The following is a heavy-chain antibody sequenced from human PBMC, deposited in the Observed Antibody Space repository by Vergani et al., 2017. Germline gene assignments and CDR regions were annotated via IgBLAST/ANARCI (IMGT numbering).Heavy chain of an antibody. CDR2: ISYDGSNK. J-gene: IGHJ6*02. V-gene: IGHV3-30*18. CDR3: AKDLLWFGERNYYYGMDV. CDR1: GFTFSSYG. Sequence: QVQLVESGGGVVQPGRSLRLSCAASGFTFSSYGMHWVRQAPGKGLEWVAVISYDGSNKYYADSVKGRFTISRDNSKNTLYLQMNSLRAEDTAVYYCAKDLLWFGERNYYYGMDVWGQGTTVTVSS. D-gene: IGHD3-10*01.